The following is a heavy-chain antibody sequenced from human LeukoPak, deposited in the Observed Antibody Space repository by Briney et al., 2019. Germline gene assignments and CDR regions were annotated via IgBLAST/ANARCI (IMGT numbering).Heavy chain of an antibody. V-gene: IGHV3-53*01. CDR1: GFTDRSNY. D-gene: IGHD3-3*01. J-gene: IGHJ4*02. CDR2: IYCGGST. Sequence: GGALRLSCAASGFTDRSNYMSWVRQAPGKGLEGVAVIYCGGSTYYADSVKSRFTISRDNSKNTLYLQMNSLRAEDTAVYYCARVHLNYYDFWSGYSYYFDYWGQGTLVTVSS. CDR3: ARVHLNYYDFWSGYSYYFDY.